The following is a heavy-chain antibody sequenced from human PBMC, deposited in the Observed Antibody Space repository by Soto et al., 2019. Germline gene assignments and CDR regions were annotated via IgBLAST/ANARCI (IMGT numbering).Heavy chain of an antibody. CDR3: ARAGKEYYDSSGYRLYYFDH. D-gene: IGHD3-22*01. J-gene: IGHJ4*02. CDR1: GYTFTGYY. V-gene: IGHV1-2*02. CDR2: INPNSGGT. Sequence: ASVKVSFKASGYTFTGYYMHLVLHARVQLLEWMGWINPNSGGTNYAQKFQGRVTMTRDTSISTAYMELSRLRSDDTAVYYCARAGKEYYDSSGYRLYYFDHWGQGTLVTVSS.